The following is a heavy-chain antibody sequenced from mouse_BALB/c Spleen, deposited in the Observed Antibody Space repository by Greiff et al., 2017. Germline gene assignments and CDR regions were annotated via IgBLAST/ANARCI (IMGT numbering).Heavy chain of an antibody. J-gene: IGHJ2*01. CDR3: ARRGVYYYGSSYDY. Sequence: VQLQQSGAELVRPGASVTLSCKASGYTFTDYEMHWVKQTPVHGLEWIGAIDPETGGTAYNQKFKGKATLTADKSSSTAYMELRSLTSEDSAVYYCARRGVYYYGSSYDYWGQGTTLTVSS. CDR2: IDPETGGT. V-gene: IGHV1-15*01. D-gene: IGHD1-1*01. CDR1: GYTFTDYE.